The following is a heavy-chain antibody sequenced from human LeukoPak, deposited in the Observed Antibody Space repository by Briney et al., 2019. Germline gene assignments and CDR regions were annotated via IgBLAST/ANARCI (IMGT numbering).Heavy chain of an antibody. CDR1: GFTVSSNY. V-gene: IGHV3-53*04. J-gene: IGHJ6*02. CDR2: IYSSGST. CDR3: VRDVGGDYYGMDV. Sequence: GGSLRLSCAASGFTVSSNYMSWVRQAPGKGLEWVSVIYSSGSTYYADSVKGRFTISRHNSKNTLYLEMNSLRAEDSAVYYCVRDVGGDYYGMDVWGQGTTVTVSS. D-gene: IGHD2-15*01.